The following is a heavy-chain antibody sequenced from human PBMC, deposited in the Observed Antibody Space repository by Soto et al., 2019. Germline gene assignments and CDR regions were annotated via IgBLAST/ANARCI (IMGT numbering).Heavy chain of an antibody. CDR2: IIPIFGTA. V-gene: IGHV1-69*13. Sequence: SVKVSCKASGGTFSIYAISWVRQAPGQGLEWMGGIIPIFGTANYAQKFQGRVTITADESTSAAYMELSSLRSEDTAVYYCASSDGPRRSSADYWGQGTLVTVSS. J-gene: IGHJ4*02. CDR3: ASSDGPRRSSADY. D-gene: IGHD2-8*01. CDR1: GGTFSIYA.